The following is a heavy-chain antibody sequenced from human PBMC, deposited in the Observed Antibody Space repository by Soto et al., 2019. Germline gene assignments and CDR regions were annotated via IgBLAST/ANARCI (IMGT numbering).Heavy chain of an antibody. CDR1: GGSISSSIYY. D-gene: IGHD4-17*01. V-gene: IGHV4-39*01. Sequence: SETLSVTCTVSGGSISSSIYYWGWIRHPPGKGLEWIGSIYYSGITYYNPSLKSRVTISVDMSKNQFSLKLSSVTAADTAVYYCARHIRTDYGDRIYYYYYGMDVWGQGTTVTVSS. J-gene: IGHJ6*02. CDR3: ARHIRTDYGDRIYYYYYGMDV. CDR2: IYYSGIT.